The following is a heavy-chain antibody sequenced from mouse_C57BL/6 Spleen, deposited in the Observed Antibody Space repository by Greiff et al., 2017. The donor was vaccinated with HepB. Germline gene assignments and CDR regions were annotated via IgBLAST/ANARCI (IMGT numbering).Heavy chain of an antibody. CDR1: GYTFTSYW. Sequence: VQLQQPGAELVRPGSSVKLSCKASGYTFTSYWMDWVKQRPGQGLEWIGNIYPSDSETHYNQKFKDKATLTVDKSSSTAYMQLSSLTSEDSAVYYCARRGYDYAYFDYWGQGTTLTVSS. CDR2: IYPSDSET. D-gene: IGHD2-4*01. V-gene: IGHV1-61*01. CDR3: ARRGYDYAYFDY. J-gene: IGHJ2*01.